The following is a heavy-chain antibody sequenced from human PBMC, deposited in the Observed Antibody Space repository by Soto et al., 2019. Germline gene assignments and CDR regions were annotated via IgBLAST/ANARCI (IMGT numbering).Heavy chain of an antibody. Sequence: QVQLVQSGAEVKKPGSSVKVSCKASGGTFSSYAISWVRQAPGQGLEWMGGIIPIFGTANYAQKFQGRVTXTXXXSXXTAYRQLSSLRSEDTAVYYCAAPYGSGCYYNGFDYWGQGTLVTVSS. V-gene: IGHV1-69*05. CDR3: AAPYGSGCYYNGFDY. CDR1: GGTFSSYA. D-gene: IGHD3-10*01. J-gene: IGHJ4*02. CDR2: IIPIFGTA.